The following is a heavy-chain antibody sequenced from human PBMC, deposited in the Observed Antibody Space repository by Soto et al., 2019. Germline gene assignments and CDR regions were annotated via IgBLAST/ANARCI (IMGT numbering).Heavy chain of an antibody. V-gene: IGHV3-33*01. CDR1: GFTFSSYG. Sequence: QVQLVESGGGVVQPGRSLRLSCAASGFTFSSYGMHWVRQAPGKGLEWVAVIWYDGSNKYYAESVKGRFTISRDNSKNTLYLQMNSLRAEDTAVYYCARDNSSSWYGQTNWFDPWGQGTLVTVSS. CDR2: IWYDGSNK. J-gene: IGHJ5*02. CDR3: ARDNSSSWYGQTNWFDP. D-gene: IGHD6-13*01.